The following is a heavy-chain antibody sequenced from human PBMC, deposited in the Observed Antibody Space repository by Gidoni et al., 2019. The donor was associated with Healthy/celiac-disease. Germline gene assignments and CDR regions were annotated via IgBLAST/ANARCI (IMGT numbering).Heavy chain of an antibody. D-gene: IGHD6-6*01. Sequence: QVPLVQSGAEVKKPGASVKVSCQASVYTFTGYSIHWVRKAPGQGREWMGWINPNSGGTNYEQKFQGRVTMTRDTSISTAYMELSRLRSDDTAVYYCARAKTQIRRYSSSPTFDYWGQGTLVTVSS. V-gene: IGHV1-2*02. CDR1: VYTFTGYS. CDR3: ARAKTQIRRYSSSPTFDY. J-gene: IGHJ4*02. CDR2: INPNSGGT.